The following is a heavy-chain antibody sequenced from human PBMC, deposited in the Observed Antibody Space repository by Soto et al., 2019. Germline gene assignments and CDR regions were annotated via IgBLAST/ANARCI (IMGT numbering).Heavy chain of an antibody. CDR1: GYTFISNY. CDR3: AREPEVCSSTNWHFDY. D-gene: IGHD2-2*01. CDR2: INPRGAST. V-gene: IGHV1-46*01. Sequence: QVQLVQSGAEVKKPGASVKISCKASGYTFISNYVYWVRQAPGQGLEWMGIINPRGASTSYAQKFQGRVTMTSDTSTSTVYMDLSSLTSDETAVYYCAREPEVCSSTNWHFDYWGQGALVTVSS. J-gene: IGHJ4*02.